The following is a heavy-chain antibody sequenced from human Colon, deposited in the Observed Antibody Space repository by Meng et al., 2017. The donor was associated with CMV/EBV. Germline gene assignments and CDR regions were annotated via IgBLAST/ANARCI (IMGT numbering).Heavy chain of an antibody. V-gene: IGHV1-2*02. J-gene: IGHJ4*02. D-gene: IGHD3/OR15-3a*01. CDR3: ARSEFWNSFYKHIDFDS. Sequence: ASVKVSCKSSGYTFTDYYIHWVRQAPGQGLEWMGWIDPKSGGTKYPQAFQGRVTMSSDTSMTTAYLDISGLRSDDTAIYYCARSEFWNSFYKHIDFDSWGRGTLVTVSS. CDR1: GYTFTDYY. CDR2: IDPKSGGT.